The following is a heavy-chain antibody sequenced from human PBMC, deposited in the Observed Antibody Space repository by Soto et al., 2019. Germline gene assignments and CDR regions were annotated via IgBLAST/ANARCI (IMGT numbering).Heavy chain of an antibody. CDR2: IKEEGSEK. J-gene: IGHJ4*02. Sequence: EVQLVESGGGFVQPGGSLRLSCAASGFTFSNYWMSWVRQAPGKGLEWVANIKEEGSEKHYLDSVKGRFTISRDNAKFSLYLQMSSLKAEDTALYYCAGARSWTKTYARYLDYCGQGTRVTVSS. CDR1: GFTFSNYW. V-gene: IGHV3-7*01. CDR3: AGARSWTKTYARYLDY. D-gene: IGHD2-8*01.